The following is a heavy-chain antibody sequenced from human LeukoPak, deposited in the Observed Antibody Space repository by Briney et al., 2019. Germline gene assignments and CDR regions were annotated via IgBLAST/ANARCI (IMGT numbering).Heavy chain of an antibody. Sequence: GGSLRLSCADSGFPFDNYGMAWVRQGPGKGLEWVSGITWNGGITAYADSVKGRFTISRDNAKNSLYLQMTSLRAEDTALYYCARDGPVAGVELDQWGQGTLVTVSS. J-gene: IGHJ4*02. CDR3: ARDGPVAGVELDQ. V-gene: IGHV3-20*04. D-gene: IGHD6-19*01. CDR1: GFPFDNYG. CDR2: ITWNGGIT.